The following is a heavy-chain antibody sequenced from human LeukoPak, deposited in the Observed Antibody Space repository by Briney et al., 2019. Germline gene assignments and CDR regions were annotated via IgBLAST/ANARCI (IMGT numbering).Heavy chain of an antibody. CDR3: GLDNTLTSYQSPEYAFDI. D-gene: IGHD3/OR15-3a*01. Sequence: PAGSLRLTCAASGFTFSSYSMNWVRQAPGKGLEWVSSISSSSSYIYYADSVKGRFTISRDNAKNSLYLQMNSLRAEDTAVYYCGLDNTLTSYQSPEYAFDIWGQGTMVTVSS. J-gene: IGHJ3*02. V-gene: IGHV3-21*01. CDR2: ISSSSSYI. CDR1: GFTFSSYS.